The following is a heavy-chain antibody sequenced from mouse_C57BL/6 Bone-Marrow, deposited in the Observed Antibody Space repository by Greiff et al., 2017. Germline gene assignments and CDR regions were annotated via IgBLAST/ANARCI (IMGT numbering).Heavy chain of an antibody. Sequence: EVQLQESGAELVRPGASVKMSCTASGFNFKDDYMHWVKQRPEQGLEWIGWIYPENGDTEYASKFQGKATITADTSSNTAYLQLSSLTSEDTAVYYCTALYDYDFDYGGQGTTLTVSS. CDR2: IYPENGDT. CDR3: TALYDYDFDY. V-gene: IGHV14-4*01. CDR1: GFNFKDDY. J-gene: IGHJ2*01. D-gene: IGHD2-4*01.